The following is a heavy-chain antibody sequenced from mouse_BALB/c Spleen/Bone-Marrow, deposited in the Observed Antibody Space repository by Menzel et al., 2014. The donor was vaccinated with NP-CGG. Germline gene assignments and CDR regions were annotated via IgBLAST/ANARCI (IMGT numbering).Heavy chain of an antibody. CDR3: ARVDYDDYYAMDY. CDR2: IWAGGST. Sequence: VQRVESGPGLVAPPQSLSITCIVSGFSLTSYGVHWVRQPPGKGLEWLGVIWAGGSTNYNSALMSRQSISKDNSKSQVFLKMNSLQTDDTAMYYCARVDYDDYYAMDYWGQGTSVTVSS. CDR1: GFSLTSYG. D-gene: IGHD2-4*01. V-gene: IGHV2-9*02. J-gene: IGHJ4*01.